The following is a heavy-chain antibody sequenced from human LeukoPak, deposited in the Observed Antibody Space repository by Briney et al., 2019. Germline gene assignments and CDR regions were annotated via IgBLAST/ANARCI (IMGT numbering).Heavy chain of an antibody. CDR3: ARGGYCSSTSCYIDPSWFDP. V-gene: IGHV3-30-3*01. D-gene: IGHD2-2*02. Sequence: GRSLRLSCAASGFTFSSYAMHWVRQAPGKGLEWVAVISYDGSNKYYADSVKGRFTISRDNSKNTLYLQMNSLRAEDTAVYYCARGGYCSSTSCYIDPSWFDPWGQGTLVTVSS. CDR1: GFTFSSYA. CDR2: ISYDGSNK. J-gene: IGHJ5*02.